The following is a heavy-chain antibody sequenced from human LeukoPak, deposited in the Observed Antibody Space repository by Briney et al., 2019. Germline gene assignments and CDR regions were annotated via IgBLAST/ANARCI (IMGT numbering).Heavy chain of an antibody. Sequence: SETLSLTCTVSGGSISTITYYWGWIRQPPGKGLEWVGHMYYRGNTFYNPSLKSRVTISVDTSKNQFSLKLRSVTAADTAVYYCARPWYSSGWRTSHGHWYFDLWGRGTLVTVSS. V-gene: IGHV4-39*07. CDR3: ARPWYSSGWRTSHGHWYFDL. D-gene: IGHD6-19*01. CDR2: MYYRGNT. J-gene: IGHJ2*01. CDR1: GGSISTITYY.